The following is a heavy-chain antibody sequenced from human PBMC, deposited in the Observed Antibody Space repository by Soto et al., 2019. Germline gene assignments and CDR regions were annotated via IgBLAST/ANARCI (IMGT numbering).Heavy chain of an antibody. CDR3: ARQNVVVVAATYYYYYGMDV. CDR2: IYPGDSDT. J-gene: IGHJ6*02. Sequence: PGESLKISCKGSGYSFTSYWIAWVRQMPGKGLEWMGIIYPGDSDTRYSPSFQGQVTISADKSINTAYLQWSSLKASDTAMYYRARQNVVVVAATYYYYYGMDVWGQGTTVTVSS. D-gene: IGHD2-15*01. CDR1: GYSFTSYW. V-gene: IGHV5-51*01.